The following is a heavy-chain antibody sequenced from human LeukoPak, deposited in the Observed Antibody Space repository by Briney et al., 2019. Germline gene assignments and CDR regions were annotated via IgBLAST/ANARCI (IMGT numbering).Heavy chain of an antibody. J-gene: IGHJ4*02. D-gene: IGHD6-13*01. CDR2: ISWNSGSI. CDR3: AKESIAAAGTVREGGIDY. CDR1: GFTFDDYA. V-gene: IGHV3-9*01. Sequence: PGGSLRLSCAASGFTFDDYAMHWVRQAPGKGLEWVTGISWNSGSIGYADSVKGRFTISRDNAKNSLYLQMNSLRAEDTALYYCAKESIAAAGTVREGGIDYWGQGTLVTVSS.